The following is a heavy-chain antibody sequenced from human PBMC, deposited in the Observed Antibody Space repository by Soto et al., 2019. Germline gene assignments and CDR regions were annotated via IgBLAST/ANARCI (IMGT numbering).Heavy chain of an antibody. CDR3: AKDQGIAASYGID. Sequence: QVQLVESGGGVVQPGRSLRLSCAASGFTFNNYGMHWVRQAPGKGLEWVATISNDGSDKYYADSVKGRLTISRDNSKNTVYLQMNSLRAEETAVYYCAKDQGIAASYGIDWGQWTKVTVSS. CDR1: GFTFNNYG. J-gene: IGHJ3*01. D-gene: IGHD6-13*01. CDR2: ISNDGSDK. V-gene: IGHV3-30*18.